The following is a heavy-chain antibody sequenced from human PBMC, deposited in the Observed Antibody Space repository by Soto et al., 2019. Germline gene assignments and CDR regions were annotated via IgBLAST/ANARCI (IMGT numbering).Heavy chain of an antibody. V-gene: IGHV1-69*02. CDR2: IVPVLGLV. CDR3: ARGVAVGPAPETALNCFDT. CDR1: GGTFSTYS. D-gene: IGHD6-19*01. J-gene: IGHJ5*02. Sequence: QVPLVQSGAAVKKPGSSVTVSCKASGGTFSTYSVRWVRQAPGQGLEWMGRIVPVLGLVDYAQKFQGRVTISADKSPGTGYLEVNSLSSGDTAVYYCARGVAVGPAPETALNCFDTWGQGTMVAVSS.